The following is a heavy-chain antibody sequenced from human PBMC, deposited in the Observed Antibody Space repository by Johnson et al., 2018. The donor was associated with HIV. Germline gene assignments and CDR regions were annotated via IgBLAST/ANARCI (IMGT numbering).Heavy chain of an antibody. D-gene: IGHD6-13*01. CDR2: INWNGGST. J-gene: IGHJ3*02. CDR1: GFNFDDYG. Sequence: VQLVESGGGLVQPGRSLRLSCAASGFNFDDYGMNWVRQAPGKGLEWVSGINWNGGSTGYADSVKGRFTISRDNAKNSLYLQMNSLRAEDTALYYCARERTPAAAGTHDAFDIWGQGTMVTVSS. V-gene: IGHV3-20*04. CDR3: ARERTPAAAGTHDAFDI.